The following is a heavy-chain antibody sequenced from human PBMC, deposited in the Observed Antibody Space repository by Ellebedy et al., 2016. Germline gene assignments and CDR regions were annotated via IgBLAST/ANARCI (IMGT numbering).Heavy chain of an antibody. V-gene: IGHV1-69*13. Sequence: SVKVSXKASGYTFTDYYIHWVRQAPGQGLEWVGGIVPRFNTAKYGRRFQGRVTITADESTTTAYMELRSLRFEDTAMYYCSWALDYWGQGTLISVSS. CDR1: GYTFTDYY. J-gene: IGHJ4*02. CDR2: IVPRFNTA. CDR3: SWALDY.